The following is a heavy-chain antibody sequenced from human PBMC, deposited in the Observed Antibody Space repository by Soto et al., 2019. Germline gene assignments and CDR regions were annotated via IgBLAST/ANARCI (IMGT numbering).Heavy chain of an antibody. J-gene: IGHJ3*02. Sequence: QLQLQESGPGLVKPSETLSLTCTVSGGSISSSIYYWGWIRQPPGKGLEWIGRIYYSGSTSYNSSLKSRVTISVDTSKNQFSLRLGSVTAADTAVYYCASPTLGAFDIWGQGTMVTVSS. V-gene: IGHV4-39*01. D-gene: IGHD3-16*01. CDR2: IYYSGST. CDR3: ASPTLGAFDI. CDR1: GGSISSSIYY.